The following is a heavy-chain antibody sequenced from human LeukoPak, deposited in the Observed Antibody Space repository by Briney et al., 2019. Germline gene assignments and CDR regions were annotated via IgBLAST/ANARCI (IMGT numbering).Heavy chain of an antibody. Sequence: GGSLRLSCVASGFTFSSHWMHWVRQAPGKGLVWVSRINSDGSTTSYADSVKGRFTISRDNAKNTLYLQMNSLRAEDTAVYYCARVMYYYHSSGSIAVYYFDYWGQGTLVTVSS. CDR2: INSDGSTT. CDR3: ARVMYYYHSSGSIAVYYFDY. J-gene: IGHJ4*02. D-gene: IGHD3-22*01. V-gene: IGHV3-74*01. CDR1: GFTFSSHW.